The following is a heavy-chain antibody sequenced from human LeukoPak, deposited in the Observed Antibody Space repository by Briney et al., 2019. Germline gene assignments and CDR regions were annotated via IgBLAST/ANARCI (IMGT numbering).Heavy chain of an antibody. CDR2: IYPGDSDT. J-gene: IGHJ4*02. Sequence: GESLKISCKGSGYLFTSYWIGGVRQMPGKGLEWMGIIYPGDSDTRYSPSFQGQVTISADKSISTAYLQWSSLKASDTAMYYCARFERRYSSNYWGQGTLVTVSS. V-gene: IGHV5-51*01. CDR1: GYLFTSYW. CDR3: ARFERRYSSNY. D-gene: IGHD5-18*01.